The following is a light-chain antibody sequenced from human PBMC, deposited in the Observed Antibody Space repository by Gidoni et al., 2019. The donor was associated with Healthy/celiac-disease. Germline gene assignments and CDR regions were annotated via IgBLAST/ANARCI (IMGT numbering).Light chain of an antibody. CDR3: SSYAGSNNLV. V-gene: IGLV2-8*01. CDR1: SSDVGGYNY. Sequence: QSALTQPPSASGSPGPSVTISCTGTSSDVGGYNYVSWYQQHPGKAPKHMIYEVSKRPSGVPDRFFGSKSGNTASLTVSGLQAEDEADYYCSSYAGSNNLVFGGGTKLTVL. CDR2: EVS. J-gene: IGLJ2*01.